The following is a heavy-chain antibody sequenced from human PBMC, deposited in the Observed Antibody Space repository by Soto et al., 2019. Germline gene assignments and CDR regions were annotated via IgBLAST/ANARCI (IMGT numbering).Heavy chain of an antibody. Sequence: GGSLRLSCAASGFTFSSYAMSWARQAPGKGLEWVSAISGSGGSTYYADSVKGRFTISRDNSKNTLYLQMNSLRAEDTAVYYCAKDRLDYYGSGSYPWFDPWGQGTLVTVSS. CDR3: AKDRLDYYGSGSYPWFDP. D-gene: IGHD3-10*01. CDR2: ISGSGGST. CDR1: GFTFSSYA. V-gene: IGHV3-23*01. J-gene: IGHJ5*02.